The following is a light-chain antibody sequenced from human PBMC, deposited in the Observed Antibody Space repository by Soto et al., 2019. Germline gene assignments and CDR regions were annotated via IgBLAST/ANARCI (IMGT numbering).Light chain of an antibody. Sequence: QSALTQPASVSGSPGQSITISCTGTSSDVGGYDYVSWYQQHPGKAPKLMIYDVTNRPSGVSNRFAASKSGNTASLTISVLHAEDEADYYCISYASINTYVFGAGTKLTVL. V-gene: IGLV2-14*01. CDR2: DVT. J-gene: IGLJ1*01. CDR1: SSDVGGYDY. CDR3: ISYASINTYV.